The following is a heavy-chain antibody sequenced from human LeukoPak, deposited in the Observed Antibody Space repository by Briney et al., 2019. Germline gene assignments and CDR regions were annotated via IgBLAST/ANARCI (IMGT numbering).Heavy chain of an antibody. CDR2: IYYSGST. D-gene: IGHD2-2*01. V-gene: IGHV4-59*01. J-gene: IGHJ5*02. CDR1: GGSFSGYY. Sequence: PSETLSLTCAVYGGSFSGYYWSWIRQPPGKGLEWIGYIYYSGSTNYNPSLKSRVTISVDTSKNQFSLKLSSVTAADTAVYYCARRYCSSTSCQFDPWGQGTLVTVSS. CDR3: ARRYCSSTSCQFDP.